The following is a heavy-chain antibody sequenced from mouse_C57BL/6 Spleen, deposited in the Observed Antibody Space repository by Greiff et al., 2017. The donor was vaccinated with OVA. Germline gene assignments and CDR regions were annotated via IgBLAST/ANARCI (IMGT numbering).Heavy chain of an antibody. D-gene: IGHD2-4*01. V-gene: IGHV1-64*01. CDR1: GYTFTSYW. Sequence: QVQLQQPGAELVKPGASVKLSCKASGYTFTSYWMHWVKQRPGQGLEWIGMIHPNSGSTNYNEKFKSKATLTVDKSSSTAYMQLSSLTSEDSAVYYCHYYDYAPYYFDYWGQGTTLPVSS. J-gene: IGHJ2*01. CDR2: IHPNSGST. CDR3: HYYDYAPYYFDY.